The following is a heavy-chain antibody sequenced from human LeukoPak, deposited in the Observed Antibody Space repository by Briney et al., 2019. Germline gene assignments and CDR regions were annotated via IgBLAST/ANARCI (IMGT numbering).Heavy chain of an antibody. CDR2: ISASGGST. CDR1: GFTFSSYG. D-gene: IGHD6-13*01. V-gene: IGHV3-23*01. Sequence: GGSLRLSCAVSGFTFSSYGMSWVRQAPGKGLKWVSDISASGGSTYYADSVKGRFTISRDNSKKTLHLQMNSLRAEDTAIYYCAKASSAGDSSSWNYWGQGILVTVSS. CDR3: AKASSAGDSSSWNY. J-gene: IGHJ4*02.